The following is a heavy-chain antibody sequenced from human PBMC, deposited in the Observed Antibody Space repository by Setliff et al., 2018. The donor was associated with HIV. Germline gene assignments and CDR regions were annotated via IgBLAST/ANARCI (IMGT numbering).Heavy chain of an antibody. CDR3: AGSGDNGGPYYYYAMDV. Sequence: PSETLSLTCAVYGGSFSGYYWSWIRQPPGKGLEWIGEINHSGSTKYNPSLKSRVTISVDTSKSQLSLRLTSVTAADTAVYYCAGSGDNGGPYYYYAMDVWGQGTTVTVSS. V-gene: IGHV4-34*01. J-gene: IGHJ6*02. CDR2: INHSGST. CDR1: GGSFSGYY. D-gene: IGHD4-17*01.